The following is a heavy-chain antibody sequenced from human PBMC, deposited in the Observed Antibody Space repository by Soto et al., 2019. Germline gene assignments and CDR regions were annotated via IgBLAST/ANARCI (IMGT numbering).Heavy chain of an antibody. V-gene: IGHV3-23*01. CDR1: GFTFSVFA. J-gene: IGHJ3*01. CDR3: AKDRGTGDYGLNAVAV. Sequence: EVQLLESGGGLVQPGGSLRLSCAASGFTFSVFAMSWVRQAPGKGLELVSTISGRGENTYYADSVKGRFTISRDNSKNTLNLQMNSLRGEDTAVYYCAKDRGTGDYGLNAVAVWGQGTMVTVSS. D-gene: IGHD4-17*01. CDR2: ISGRGENT.